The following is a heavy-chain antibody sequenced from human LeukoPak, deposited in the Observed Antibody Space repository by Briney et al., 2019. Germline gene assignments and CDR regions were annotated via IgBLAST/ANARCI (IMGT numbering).Heavy chain of an antibody. CDR1: GYTFTSYA. J-gene: IGHJ4*02. CDR2: INAGNGNT. CDR3: ARVSLWFGEFFDY. Sequence: ASVKVSCKASGYTFTSYAMHWVRQAPGQRLEWMGWINAGNGNTKYSQKFQGRVTITRDTSASTAYMELSSLGSEDTAVYYCARVSLWFGEFFDYWGQGTLVTVSS. V-gene: IGHV1-3*01. D-gene: IGHD3-10*01.